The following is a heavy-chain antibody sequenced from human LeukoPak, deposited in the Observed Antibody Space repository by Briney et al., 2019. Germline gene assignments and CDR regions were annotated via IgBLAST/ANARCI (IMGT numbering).Heavy chain of an antibody. CDR3: AKRGVVIRVILVGFHKEAYYFDS. D-gene: IGHD3-22*01. Sequence: GGSLRLSCAASGFTFSSYAMSWVRQAPGQGLEWVAGISDSGGRTNYAHSVKGRFTISRDNPKNTIYLQMNSLRAEDTTVYFCAKRGVVIRVILVGFHKEAYYFDSWGQGALVTVSS. V-gene: IGHV3-23*01. CDR1: GFTFSSYA. J-gene: IGHJ4*02. CDR2: ISDSGGRT.